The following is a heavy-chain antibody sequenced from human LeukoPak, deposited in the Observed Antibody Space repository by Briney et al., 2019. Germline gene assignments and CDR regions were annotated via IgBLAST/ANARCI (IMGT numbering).Heavy chain of an antibody. D-gene: IGHD2-2*01. CDR1: GYTFTSYA. J-gene: IGHJ4*02. CDR3: ASGPDARCQPGGCPASPFDY. Sequence: ASVKVSCKASGYTFTSYAMHWVRQAPGQRLEWMGWINAGNGNTKYSQKFQGRVTITRDTSASTAYMELSSLRSEDTAVYYCASGPDARCQPGGCPASPFDYWGQGTLVTVPS. V-gene: IGHV1-3*01. CDR2: INAGNGNT.